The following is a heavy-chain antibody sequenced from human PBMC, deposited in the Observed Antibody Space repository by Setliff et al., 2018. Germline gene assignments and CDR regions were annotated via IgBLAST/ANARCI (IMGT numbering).Heavy chain of an antibody. CDR1: GFSLSTYAVG. CDR2: IYWNDEK. V-gene: IGHV2-5*01. Sequence: SGPTLVNPTQTLTLTCTFSGFSLSTYAVGVGWIRQPPGKALEWLAVIYWNDEKRNSPSLKTRLTISKDTSKNQVVLSMTNMGPADTATYYCARTYHPDDSPGYYSLPDYWGQETLVTVSS. J-gene: IGHJ4*02. CDR3: ARTYHPDDSPGYYSLPDY. D-gene: IGHD3-9*01.